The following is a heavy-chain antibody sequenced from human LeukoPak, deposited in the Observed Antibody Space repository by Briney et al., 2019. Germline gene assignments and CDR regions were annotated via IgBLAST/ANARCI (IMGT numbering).Heavy chain of an antibody. V-gene: IGHV1-2*02. Sequence: GASVKVSCKASGYTFTGYYMHWVRQAPGQRLEWMGWINPNSGGTNYAQKFQGRVTMTRDTSISTAYMELSRLRSDDTAVYYCASPLTYYYDSSGYRDDAFDIWGQGTMVTVSS. CDR3: ASPLTYYYDSSGYRDDAFDI. D-gene: IGHD3-22*01. CDR1: GYTFTGYY. J-gene: IGHJ3*02. CDR2: INPNSGGT.